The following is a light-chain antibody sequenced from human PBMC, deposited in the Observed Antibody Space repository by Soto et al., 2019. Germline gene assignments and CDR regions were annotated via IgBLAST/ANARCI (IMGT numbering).Light chain of an antibody. CDR1: QSVSSNS. CDR2: GAS. V-gene: IGKV3-20*01. Sequence: EIVLTQSPGTLYLSPGERATLSCRASQSVSSNSLAWYQNKPGQAPRLVIYGASSRATGIPDRFSGSGSGTHFTLTISRLEPKDCAVYYCQQYGSSPCTFGQGTKLEIK. CDR3: QQYGSSPCT. J-gene: IGKJ2*02.